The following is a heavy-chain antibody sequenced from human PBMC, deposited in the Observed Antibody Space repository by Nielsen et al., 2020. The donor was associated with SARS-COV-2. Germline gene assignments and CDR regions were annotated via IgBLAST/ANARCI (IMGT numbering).Heavy chain of an antibody. CDR2: IYDSGNT. V-gene: IGHV4-59*13. D-gene: IGHD6-6*01. J-gene: IGHJ4*02. CDR1: GGAISSYY. Sequence: SETLSLTCTVSGGAISSYYWTWIRQPPEKGLEWITYIYDSGNTNYNPSLKSRVTISVDTSRNQFSLKLTSVTAADTAVYYCARLRVSTPHYYFDYWGRGALVTVSS. CDR3: ARLRVSTPHYYFDY.